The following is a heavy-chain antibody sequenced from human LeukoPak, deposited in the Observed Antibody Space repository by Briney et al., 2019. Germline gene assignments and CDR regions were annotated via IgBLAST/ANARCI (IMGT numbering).Heavy chain of an antibody. J-gene: IGHJ4*02. CDR1: GFTFDDYA. V-gene: IGHV3-9*01. Sequence: PGGSLRLSCAASGFTFDDYAMHWVRQAPGKGLEWVSGISWNSGSIGYADSVKGRFTISRDNAKNSLYLQMNSLRSEDTAVYYCARGRTTKLSGSYPRHTKTYYFDYWGQGTLVTVSS. D-gene: IGHD1-26*01. CDR2: ISWNSGSI. CDR3: ARGRTTKLSGSYPRHTKTYYFDY.